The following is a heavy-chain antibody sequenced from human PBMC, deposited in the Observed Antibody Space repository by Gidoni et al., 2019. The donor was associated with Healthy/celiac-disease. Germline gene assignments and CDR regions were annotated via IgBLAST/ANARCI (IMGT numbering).Heavy chain of an antibody. CDR1: GFTFSSYW. Sequence: VQLVESGGGLVQPGGSLRLSCAASGFTFSSYWMSWVRQAPGKGLEWVANIKQDGSEKYYVDSVKGRFTISRDNAKNSLYLQMNSLRAEDTAVYYCARESSSWYVGEYYFDYWGQGTLVTVSS. D-gene: IGHD6-13*01. CDR3: ARESSSWYVGEYYFDY. J-gene: IGHJ4*02. V-gene: IGHV3-7*01. CDR2: IKQDGSEK.